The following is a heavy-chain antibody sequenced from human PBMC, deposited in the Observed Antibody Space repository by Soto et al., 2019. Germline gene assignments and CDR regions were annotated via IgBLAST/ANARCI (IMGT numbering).Heavy chain of an antibody. CDR3: AKDSEWEQPYYYYGMDV. CDR2: ISYDGSNK. CDR1: GFTFSSYG. Sequence: GGSLRLSCAASGFTFSSYGMHWVRQAPGKGLEWVAVISYDGSNKYYADSVRGRFTISRDNSKNTPYLQMNSLRAEDTAVYYCAKDSEWEQPYYYYGMDVWGQGTTVTVSS. V-gene: IGHV3-30*18. D-gene: IGHD1-26*01. J-gene: IGHJ6*02.